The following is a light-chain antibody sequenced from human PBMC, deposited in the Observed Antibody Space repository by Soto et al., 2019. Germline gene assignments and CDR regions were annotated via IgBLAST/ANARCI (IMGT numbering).Light chain of an antibody. Sequence: DIQLTQSPSSLSASVGDRVTITCRTSQTISSWLAWYQQKRGKAPKLLIYKASTLKGGVPSRFSGSGSGTEFTLTISSLQPDDFATYYCQHYNSYSEAFGQGTKVDIK. CDR3: QHYNSYSEA. J-gene: IGKJ1*01. CDR2: KAS. CDR1: QTISSW. V-gene: IGKV1-5*03.